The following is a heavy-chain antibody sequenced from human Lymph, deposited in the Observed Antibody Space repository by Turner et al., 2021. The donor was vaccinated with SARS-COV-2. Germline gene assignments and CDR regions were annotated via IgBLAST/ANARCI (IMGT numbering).Heavy chain of an antibody. Sequence: QVQLVESGGGVVQPGRSLRLSCAASGFTFSSFGMHWVRQAPGKGLEWVAVIWFDGRNKYYADSVKGRFTISRDNSKNTLYLQMNSLRAEDTAVYYCARGAMTTVTLQYYYYGLDVWGLGATVTVSS. CDR2: IWFDGRNK. J-gene: IGHJ6*02. CDR3: ARGAMTTVTLQYYYYGLDV. CDR1: GFTFSSFG. V-gene: IGHV3-33*01. D-gene: IGHD4-17*01.